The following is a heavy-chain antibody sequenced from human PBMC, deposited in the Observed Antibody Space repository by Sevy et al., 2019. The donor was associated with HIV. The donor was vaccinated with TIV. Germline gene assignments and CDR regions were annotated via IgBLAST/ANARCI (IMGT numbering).Heavy chain of an antibody. Sequence: GGSLRLSCAASGFSFSWYWMSWVRQTPEKGLEWVANIKQDGSEKNYVDSVKGRFTISRDNAKNSVYLQMNSLRADDTAVYYCATKGNSRPYDAFDTWGQGTMVTGSS. J-gene: IGHJ3*02. V-gene: IGHV3-7*01. CDR1: GFSFSWYW. CDR3: ATKGNSRPYDAFDT. CDR2: IKQDGSEK. D-gene: IGHD6-13*01.